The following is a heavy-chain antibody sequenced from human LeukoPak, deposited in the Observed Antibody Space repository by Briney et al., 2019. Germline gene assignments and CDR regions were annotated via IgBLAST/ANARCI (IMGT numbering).Heavy chain of an antibody. J-gene: IGHJ4*01. CDR1: GFTFRTKW. D-gene: IGHD3-16*01. CDR2: INQDGSDQ. V-gene: IGHV3-7*04. Sequence: GGSLRLTYAACGFTFRTKWRIWLRQAPGKGLEWVATINQDGSDQYYVDSVKGRFTISRDNAKNSLDLQMNSLRAEDTAVYHCARDYDGLGEYFYYCGRVTLVTVSS. CDR3: ARDYDGLGEYFYY.